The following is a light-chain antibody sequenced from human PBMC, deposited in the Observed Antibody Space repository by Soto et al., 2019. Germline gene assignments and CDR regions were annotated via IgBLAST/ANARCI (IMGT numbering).Light chain of an antibody. CDR2: DAY. V-gene: IGKV3-11*01. CDR1: QSFRGL. CDR3: QQRHMSPIT. Sequence: EVVLTQSPVTLSLSQGERATLSCRASQSFRGLLAWYQQKPGQAPRLLIYDAYNRATGIPPRFSGSGSGTDFTLTISSLEPDDSAVYYCQQRHMSPITFGQGTRLEIK. J-gene: IGKJ5*01.